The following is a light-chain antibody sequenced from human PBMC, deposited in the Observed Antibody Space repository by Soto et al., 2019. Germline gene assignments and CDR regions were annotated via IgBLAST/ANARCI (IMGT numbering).Light chain of an antibody. CDR1: QTISTH. J-gene: IGKJ5*01. Sequence: DIVLTQSPATLSLSPGERATLSCRASQTISTHLALYQQKPGQAPRLLIYGASYRATGIPARLSGSGSGPDFTLTISGLEPEDFAVYYCQQRSNWPTTFGQGTRLEIK. CDR2: GAS. V-gene: IGKV3-11*01. CDR3: QQRSNWPTT.